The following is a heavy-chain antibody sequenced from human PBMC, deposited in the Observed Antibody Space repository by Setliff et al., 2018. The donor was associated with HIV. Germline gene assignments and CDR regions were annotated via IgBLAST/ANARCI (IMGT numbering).Heavy chain of an antibody. V-gene: IGHV1-18*01. Sequence: ASVKVSCKASGYSFSKYGISWVRQAPGQGLEWMGWISPYSGNTHYAQNLQGRVTMTTDTSTSTAYMELRSLRSDDTAVYYCTRGGYRGSYPIDYWGQGTLVTVSS. J-gene: IGHJ4*02. CDR1: GYSFSKYG. CDR2: ISPYSGNT. D-gene: IGHD1-26*01. CDR3: TRGGYRGSYPIDY.